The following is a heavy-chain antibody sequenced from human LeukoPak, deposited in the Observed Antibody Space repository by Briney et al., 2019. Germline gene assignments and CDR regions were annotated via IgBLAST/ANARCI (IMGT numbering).Heavy chain of an antibody. D-gene: IGHD1-20*01. CDR2: ISGGSTT. V-gene: IGHV3-23*01. CDR1: GFTFSSSW. CDR3: AKVNWDDSGGY. Sequence: GGSLRLSCAASGFTFSSSWMHWVRQAPGKGLEWVSGISGGSTTSYADSVKGRFTVSRDNSQNTVYLQMNGLRVEDTAVYYCAKVNWDDSGGYWGQGTLVTVSS. J-gene: IGHJ4*02.